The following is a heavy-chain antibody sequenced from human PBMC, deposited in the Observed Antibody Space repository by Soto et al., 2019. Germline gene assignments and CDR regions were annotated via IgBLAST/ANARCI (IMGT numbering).Heavy chain of an antibody. J-gene: IGHJ5*02. D-gene: IGHD6-19*01. CDR2: IYYSGST. CDR1: GGSINSSSYF. Sequence: QLQLQESGPGLVKPSETLSLTCSVSGGSINSSSYFWGWVRQPPGKGLEWIGSIYYSGSTYYNPSLSSRVPISVDTSKNQFSLKLSSVTAADTAVFYCARHYSSGSRNWFDPWGQGTLVTVST. CDR3: ARHYSSGSRNWFDP. V-gene: IGHV4-39*01.